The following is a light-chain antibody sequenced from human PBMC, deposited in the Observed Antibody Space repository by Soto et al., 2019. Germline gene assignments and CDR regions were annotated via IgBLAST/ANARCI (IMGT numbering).Light chain of an antibody. J-gene: IGKJ1*01. CDR2: GAS. Sequence: EIVLTQSPGTLSLSPGEGATLSCRASQSVSSNYLAWYQQKPGQAPRLLIYGASSRATGTPDRFSGSGSGTDFTLTISRLEPEDFAVYYCQQYGSSRWTFGQGTKVDIK. CDR1: QSVSSNY. CDR3: QQYGSSRWT. V-gene: IGKV3-20*01.